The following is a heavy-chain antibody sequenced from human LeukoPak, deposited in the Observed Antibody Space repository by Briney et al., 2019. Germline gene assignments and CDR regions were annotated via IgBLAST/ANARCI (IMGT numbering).Heavy chain of an antibody. CDR3: ARRGSSSWYEVSYYYYGMNV. D-gene: IGHD6-13*01. CDR1: GFTFSDYY. Sequence: GGSLRLSCAASGFTFSDYYMSWIRQAPGKGLEWVSYISSSGSTIYYADSVKGRFTISRDNAKNSLYLQMNSLRAEDTAVYYCARRGSSSWYEVSYYYYGMNVWGQGTTVTVSS. J-gene: IGHJ6*02. CDR2: ISSSGSTI. V-gene: IGHV3-11*01.